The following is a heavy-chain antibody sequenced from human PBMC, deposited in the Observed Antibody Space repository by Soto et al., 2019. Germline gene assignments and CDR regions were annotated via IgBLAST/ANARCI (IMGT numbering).Heavy chain of an antibody. J-gene: IGHJ4*02. CDR1: GGSISSSSYY. Sequence: QLQLQESGPGLVKPSETLSLTCTVAGGSISSSSYYWGWIRQPPGNGLEWIRSIYYSGSTYYNPSLKSRVTISEDTSKNQYCFKRCSVTAADTAVYYCARQRIAAAGPHFAYWGQGTLVTVSS. D-gene: IGHD6-13*01. CDR2: IYYSGST. CDR3: ARQRIAAAGPHFAY. V-gene: IGHV4-39*01.